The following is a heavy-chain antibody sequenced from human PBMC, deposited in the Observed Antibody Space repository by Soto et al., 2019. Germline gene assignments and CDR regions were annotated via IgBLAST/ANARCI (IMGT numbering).Heavy chain of an antibody. CDR2: ISAYNGNT. CDR3: ARVAEGGDYDSSGYYANDY. J-gene: IGHJ4*02. D-gene: IGHD3-22*01. Sequence: QVPLVQSGAEVKKPGASVKVSCKASGYTFTSYGISWVRQAPGQGLEWMGWISAYNGNTNYAQKLQGRVTMTTDTSTSTAYMELRSLRSDDTAVYYCARVAEGGDYDSSGYYANDYWGQGTLVTVSS. CDR1: GYTFTSYG. V-gene: IGHV1-18*01.